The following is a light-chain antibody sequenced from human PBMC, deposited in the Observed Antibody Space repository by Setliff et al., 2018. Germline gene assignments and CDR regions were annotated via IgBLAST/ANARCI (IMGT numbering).Light chain of an antibody. CDR2: AAS. V-gene: IGKV1-12*01. J-gene: IGKJ5*01. Sequence: DIQMTQSPSSVSASVGDRVTINCRASQGIGTSLAWYQQKPGKAPKLLIYAASTLQSGVPSRFSGSGSGTDFTLTITNVQPDDFQIYYCQQGNSFPLTFGQGTRLEI. CDR3: QQGNSFPLT. CDR1: QGIGTS.